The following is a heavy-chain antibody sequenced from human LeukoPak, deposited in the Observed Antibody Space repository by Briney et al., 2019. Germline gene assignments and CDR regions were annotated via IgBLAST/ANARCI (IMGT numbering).Heavy chain of an antibody. V-gene: IGHV3-66*04. CDR2: IYSGGST. CDR3: ARLGNGIAAAVWAYYYGMDV. D-gene: IGHD6-13*01. CDR1: GFTVSSNY. J-gene: IGHJ6*02. Sequence: GSLRLSCAASGFTVSSNYMSWVRQAPGKGLEWVSVIYSGGSTYYADSVKGRFTISRDNSKNTLYLQMNSLRAEDTAVYYCARLGNGIAAAVWAYYYGMDVWGQGTTVTVSS.